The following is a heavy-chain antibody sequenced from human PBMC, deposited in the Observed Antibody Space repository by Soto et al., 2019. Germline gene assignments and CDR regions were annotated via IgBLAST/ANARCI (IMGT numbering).Heavy chain of an antibody. D-gene: IGHD3-22*01. Sequence: GGSLRLSCAASGFTFSDYYMSWIRQAPGKGLEWVSYISSSGSTIYYADSVKGRFTISRDNAKNSLYLQMNSLRAEDTAVYYCARVSMIVVAPISYWGQGTLVTVSS. CDR3: ARVSMIVVAPISY. J-gene: IGHJ4*02. V-gene: IGHV3-11*01. CDR1: GFTFSDYY. CDR2: ISSSGSTI.